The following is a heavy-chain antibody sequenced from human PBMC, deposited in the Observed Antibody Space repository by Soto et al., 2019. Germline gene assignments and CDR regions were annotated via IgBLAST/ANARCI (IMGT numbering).Heavy chain of an antibody. D-gene: IGHD1-26*01. CDR2: IFTRSSQI. CDR1: GFAFSSFN. V-gene: IGHV3-21*01. CDR3: ARDLLAGQQLVIPWFHP. J-gene: IGHJ5*02. Sequence: GGSLRLSCTASGFAFSSFNMNWVRQVPGKGLEWVSSIFTRSSQIYYADSVKGRFTISRDDAKNSLFLQMNSLSVEDTAVYYCARDLLAGQQLVIPWFHPWGQGTLVTVSS.